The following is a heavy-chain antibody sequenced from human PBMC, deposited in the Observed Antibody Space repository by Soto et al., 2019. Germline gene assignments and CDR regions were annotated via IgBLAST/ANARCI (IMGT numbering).Heavy chain of an antibody. V-gene: IGHV4-59*08. Sequence: SETLSLTCTVSDDSSSSYKWSLIRQPPGRRLEWIGYIDSSGGTSYNPSLQSRVTISVDTSTKQFSLKLSSVTAADTAVYYCVRQGFGRLHGLVDVWGQGTTVTVSS. CDR3: VRQGFGRLHGLVDV. D-gene: IGHD3-10*01. J-gene: IGHJ6*02. CDR2: IDSSGGT. CDR1: DDSSSSYK.